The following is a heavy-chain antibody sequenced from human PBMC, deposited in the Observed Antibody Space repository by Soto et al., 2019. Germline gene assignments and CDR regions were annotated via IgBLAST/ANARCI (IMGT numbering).Heavy chain of an antibody. V-gene: IGHV1-18*01. CDR3: ARDAAVGLFDY. J-gene: IGHJ4*02. D-gene: IGHD1-26*01. CDR2: ISAYNGNT. Sequence: QVQLVQSGAEVKKPGASVKVCCKASGYTFTSYGISWVRQAPGQRLEWMGWISAYNGNTKYEQKPQGRVTRTTDTSTSTAYMQLRSLRSDDTAVYYCARDAAVGLFDYWGQGTLVPVSS. CDR1: GYTFTSYG.